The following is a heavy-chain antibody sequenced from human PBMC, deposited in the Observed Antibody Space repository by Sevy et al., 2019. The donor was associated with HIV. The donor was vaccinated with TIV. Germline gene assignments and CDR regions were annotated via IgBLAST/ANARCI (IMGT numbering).Heavy chain of an antibody. D-gene: IGHD3-10*02. CDR1: GFTFRNYA. CDR2: FSFGCGQI. CDR3: AREGCSKPHDY. J-gene: IGHJ4*02. V-gene: IGHV3-23*01. Sequence: GGSLRLSCAASGFTFRNYAMIWVRQAPGKGLEWVSTFSFGCGQINYADSVKGRFTISRDDSKNTLYLQMNSLRAEDTAIYYCAREGCSKPHDYWGQGTLVTVSS.